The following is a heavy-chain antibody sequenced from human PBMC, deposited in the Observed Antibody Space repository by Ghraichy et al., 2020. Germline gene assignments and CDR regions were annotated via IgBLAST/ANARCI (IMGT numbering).Heavy chain of an antibody. Sequence: SETLSLTCAVYGGSFSGYYWSWIRQPPGKGLEWIGEVNHSRSTNSNPSLKSRVTISVDTSKNQFSLKLSSVTAADTAVYYCARGYDYGTADYWGQGTLVTVSS. CDR3: ARGYDYGTADY. D-gene: IGHD4-17*01. CDR2: VNHSRST. J-gene: IGHJ4*02. V-gene: IGHV4-34*01. CDR1: GGSFSGYY.